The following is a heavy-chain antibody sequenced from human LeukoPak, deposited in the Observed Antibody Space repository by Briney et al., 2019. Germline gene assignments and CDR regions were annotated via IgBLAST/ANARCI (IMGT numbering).Heavy chain of an antibody. CDR2: IWYDGSNK. CDR3: AKNPLAAADYYYYYMDV. V-gene: IGHV3-30*02. Sequence: GGSLRLSCAASGFTFSSYGMHWVRQAPGKGLEWVAVIWYDGSNKYYADSVKGRFTISRDNSKNTLYLQMNSLRAEDTAVYYCAKNPLAAADYYYYYMDVWGKGTTVTVSS. D-gene: IGHD6-13*01. CDR1: GFTFSSYG. J-gene: IGHJ6*03.